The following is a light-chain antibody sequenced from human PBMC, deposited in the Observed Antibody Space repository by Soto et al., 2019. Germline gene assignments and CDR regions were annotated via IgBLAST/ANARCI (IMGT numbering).Light chain of an antibody. CDR2: TAS. J-gene: IGKJ1*01. V-gene: IGKV1-27*01. CDR3: QKYASVPWS. Sequence: DIQMTQSPSSLSASVGDRVTITCRASQGMGNNLAWYQQKPGKVPKVLIYTASTLHSGVPSRFSSSGSGTDFTITINSLQPEDVATYFCQKYASVPWSFGQGTRVEI. CDR1: QGMGNN.